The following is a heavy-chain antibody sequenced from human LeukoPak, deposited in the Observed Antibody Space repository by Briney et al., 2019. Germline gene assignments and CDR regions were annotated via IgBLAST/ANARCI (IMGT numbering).Heavy chain of an antibody. CDR1: W. J-gene: IGHJ4*02. V-gene: IGHV5-51*01. CDR3: ARQGYDSSGYTTTYGGYFDY. CDR2: IYPGDSDT. Sequence: WXGWVRQMPGKGLEWMGIIYPGDSDTRYSPSFQGQVTISADKSISTAYLQWSSLKASDTAMYYCARQGYDSSGYTTTYGGYFDYWGQGTLVTVSS. D-gene: IGHD3-22*01.